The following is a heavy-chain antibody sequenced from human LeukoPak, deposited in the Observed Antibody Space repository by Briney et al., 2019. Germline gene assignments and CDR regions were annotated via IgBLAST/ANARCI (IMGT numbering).Heavy chain of an antibody. CDR3: ARDRDYGDYGHAFDI. J-gene: IGHJ3*02. CDR1: GGSISSGGYS. V-gene: IGHV4-30-2*01. D-gene: IGHD4-17*01. CDR2: IYHSGST. Sequence: SETLSLTCAVSGGSISSGGYSWSWIRQPPGKGLEWIGYIYHSGSTYYNPSLKSRVTISVDRSKNQFSLKLSSVTAADTAVYYCARDRDYGDYGHAFDIWGQGTMVTVSS.